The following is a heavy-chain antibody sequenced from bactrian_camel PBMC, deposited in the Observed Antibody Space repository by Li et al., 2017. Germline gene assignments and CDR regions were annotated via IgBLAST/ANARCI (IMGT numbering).Heavy chain of an antibody. CDR3: NIGPRGSLIGGRY. CDR2: INTGSGTT. CDR1: GFTFNFDW. D-gene: IGHD1*01. Sequence: QVQLVESGGGSVQAGETLRLSCAASGFTFNFDWMYWVRQAPGKGLQWVSSINTGSGTTSDADSVKGRFTISRDNAKNTVYLQMNSLKPEDTAMYYCNIGPRGSLIGGRYWGQGTQVTVS. V-gene: IGHV3S1*01. J-gene: IGHJ4*01.